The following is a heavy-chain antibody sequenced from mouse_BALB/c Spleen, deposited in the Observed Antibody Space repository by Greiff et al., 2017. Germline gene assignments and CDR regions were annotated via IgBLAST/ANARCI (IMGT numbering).Heavy chain of an antibody. CDR3: ALYDYVAY. D-gene: IGHD2-4*01. CDR2: IDPANGNT. Sequence: VQLQQSGAELVKPGASVKLSCTASGFNIKDTYMHWVKQRPEQGLEWIGRIDPANGNTKYDPKFQGKATITADTSSNTAYLQLSSLTSEDTAVYYYALYDYVAYWGQGTLVTVSA. V-gene: IGHV14-3*02. J-gene: IGHJ3*01. CDR1: GFNIKDTY.